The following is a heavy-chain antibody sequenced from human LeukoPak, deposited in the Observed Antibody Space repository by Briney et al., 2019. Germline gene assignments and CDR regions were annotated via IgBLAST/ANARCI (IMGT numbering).Heavy chain of an antibody. CDR2: INAGNGNT. J-gene: IGHJ4*02. Sequence: ASVKVSCKASGYTFTSYAMHWVRQAPGQRLEWMGWINAGNGNTKYSQKFQGRVTITGDTSASTAYMELSSLRSEDTAVYYCARDAPLLWFGEFVFDYWGQGTLVTVSS. V-gene: IGHV1-3*01. CDR3: ARDAPLLWFGEFVFDY. CDR1: GYTFTSYA. D-gene: IGHD3-10*01.